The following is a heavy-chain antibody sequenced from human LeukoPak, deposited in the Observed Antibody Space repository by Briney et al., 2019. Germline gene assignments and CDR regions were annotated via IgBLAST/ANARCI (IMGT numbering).Heavy chain of an antibody. J-gene: IGHJ6*03. CDR1: GDSVSSNSAA. CDR3: ARGVLLLWFGELLPQYYYYYMDV. D-gene: IGHD3-10*01. V-gene: IGHV6-1*01. Sequence: SQTLSLTCAISGDSVSSNSAAWNWIRQSPSRGLEWLGRTYYRSKWYNDYAVSVKSRITINPDTSKNQFSLQLNSVTPEDTAVYYCARGVLLLWFGELLPQYYYYYMDVWGKGTTVTISS. CDR2: TYYRSKWYN.